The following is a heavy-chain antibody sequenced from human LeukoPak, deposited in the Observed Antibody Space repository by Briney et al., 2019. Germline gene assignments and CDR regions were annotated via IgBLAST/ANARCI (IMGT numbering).Heavy chain of an antibody. Sequence: GESLKISCKGSGYSFTSYWIAWVRQMPGKGLEWMGLTYPGDSNTRYSPSFQGQVTIAADKSTNTAYLQWSSLKASDTAMYFCARRRAVADIYYFDYWGQGSLVTVSS. V-gene: IGHV5-51*01. CDR1: GYSFTSYW. J-gene: IGHJ4*02. CDR2: TYPGDSNT. D-gene: IGHD6-19*01. CDR3: ARRRAVADIYYFDY.